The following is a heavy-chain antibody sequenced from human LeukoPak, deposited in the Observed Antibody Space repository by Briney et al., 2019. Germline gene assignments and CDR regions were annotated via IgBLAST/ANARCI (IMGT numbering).Heavy chain of an antibody. V-gene: IGHV1-69*01. CDR2: NIPFYGPA. Sequence: ASVKVSCKASGDIFNSYGISWVRQAPGQGLEWMGGNIPFYGPANYAQRFQGRVTITADESTSTAYMELSSLRSEDTAVYYCARERGDRYCSSTSCGNLAWGQGTLVTVSS. J-gene: IGHJ4*02. CDR3: ARERGDRYCSSTSCGNLA. CDR1: GDIFNSYG. D-gene: IGHD2-2*01.